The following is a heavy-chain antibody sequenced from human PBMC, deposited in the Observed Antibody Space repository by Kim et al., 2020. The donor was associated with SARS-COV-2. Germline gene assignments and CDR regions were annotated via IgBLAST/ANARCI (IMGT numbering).Heavy chain of an antibody. CDR1: GYTFTSYY. D-gene: IGHD2-15*01. CDR3: ASPNCSGGSCYAYYGMDV. Sequence: ASVKVSCKASGYTFTSYYMHWVRQAPGQGLEWMGIINPSGGSTSYAQKFQGRVTMTRDTSTSTVYMELSSLRSEDTAVYYCASPNCSGGSCYAYYGMDVWGQGTTVTVSS. CDR2: INPSGGST. V-gene: IGHV1-46*01. J-gene: IGHJ6*02.